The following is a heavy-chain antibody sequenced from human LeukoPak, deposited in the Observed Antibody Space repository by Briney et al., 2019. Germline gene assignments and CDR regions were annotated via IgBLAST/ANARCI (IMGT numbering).Heavy chain of an antibody. CDR1: GYTFTGYY. D-gene: IGHD5-12*01. Sequence: ASVKVSCKASGYTFTGYYMHWVRQAPGQGLEWMGWINPNSGGTNYAQKFQGRVTMTRDTSISTAYMELSRLRSDDTAVYYCARVGGYDHEGAFDIWGQGTMVTVSS. CDR2: INPNSGGT. V-gene: IGHV1-2*02. CDR3: ARVGGYDHEGAFDI. J-gene: IGHJ3*02.